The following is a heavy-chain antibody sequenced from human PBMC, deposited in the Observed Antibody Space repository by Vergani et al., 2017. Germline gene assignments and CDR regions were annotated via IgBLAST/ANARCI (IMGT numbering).Heavy chain of an antibody. CDR3: AKHFRGWGIDY. J-gene: IGHJ4*02. D-gene: IGHD3-16*01. CDR2: IQFDGSNQ. V-gene: IGHV3-30*02. Sequence: QVQLVESGGGVVQRGGSLRLSCATSGFTLSNYDMQGIRQGPGKGLEFVAFIQFDGSNQYYADSVKGLFTLSRDFSKNTLYLQMNSLRTDDTATYYFAKHFRGWGIDYWGQGTQVIVSS. CDR1: GFTLSNYD.